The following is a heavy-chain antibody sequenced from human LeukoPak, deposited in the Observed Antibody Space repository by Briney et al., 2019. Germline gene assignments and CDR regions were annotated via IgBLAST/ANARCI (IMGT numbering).Heavy chain of an antibody. J-gene: IGHJ5*02. CDR3: ARVGPWFGELLSNQNWFDP. V-gene: IGHV1-18*01. D-gene: IGHD3-10*01. CDR2: ISAYNGNT. CDR1: GYTFTSYG. Sequence: ASVKVSCKASGYTFTSYGISWVRQAPGQGLEWMGWISAYNGNTNYAQKLQGRVTMTTDTSTSTAYMELRSLRSDDTAVYYCARVGPWFGELLSNQNWFDPWGQGTLVTVSS.